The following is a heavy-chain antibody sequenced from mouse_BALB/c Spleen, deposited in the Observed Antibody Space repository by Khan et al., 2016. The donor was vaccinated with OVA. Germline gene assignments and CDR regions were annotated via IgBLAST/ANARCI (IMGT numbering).Heavy chain of an antibody. CDR1: GYSITSDYA. D-gene: IGHD1-1*01. V-gene: IGHV3-2*02. CDR2: INYSGCT. Sequence: EVQLQESGPGLVNPSQSLSLTCTVTGYSITSDYAWNWLRQFPGNKLEWMGYINYSGCTNYNPALKSRISISRDTSKNQFFLQLNSVTTDDTATYYCSRVGSRYSYAMDYWGQGTSVTVSS. CDR3: SRVGSRYSYAMDY. J-gene: IGHJ4*01.